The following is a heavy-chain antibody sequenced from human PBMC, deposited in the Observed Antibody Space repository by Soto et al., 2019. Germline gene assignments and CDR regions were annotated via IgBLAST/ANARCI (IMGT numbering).Heavy chain of an antibody. V-gene: IGHV3-53*04. CDR1: GFIVNSNY. CDR3: ARRGSSSGGRVY. Sequence: PGGSLRLSCAASGFIVNSNYMSWVRQVPGKRLEWVSVIYSGGYTHYADSVKGRFTISRHNIKNTLYLQMNSPRAEDTAVYYCARRGSSSGGRVYWGQGTLVTVSS. CDR2: IYSGGYT. D-gene: IGHD6-6*01. J-gene: IGHJ4*02.